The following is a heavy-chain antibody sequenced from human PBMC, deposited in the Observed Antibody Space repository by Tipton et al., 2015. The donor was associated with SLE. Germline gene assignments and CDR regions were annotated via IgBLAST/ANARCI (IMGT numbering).Heavy chain of an antibody. Sequence: QLVQSGAEVKKPGASVKVSCKASGYKFTAYSMHWVRQAPGQGLEWMGWMNPNSGNTGYAQKFQGRLIMTRSTSMTTAYMELSSLRSEDAAVYYCATVEPRSWAFDFWGQGTLVTVSS. CDR1: GYKFTAYS. CDR3: ATVEPRSWAFDF. CDR2: MNPNSGNT. J-gene: IGHJ4*02. D-gene: IGHD1-26*01. V-gene: IGHV1-8*02.